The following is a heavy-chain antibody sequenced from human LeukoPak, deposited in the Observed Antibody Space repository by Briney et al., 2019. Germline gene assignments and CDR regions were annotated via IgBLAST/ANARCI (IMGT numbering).Heavy chain of an antibody. CDR1: GGSFSGYY. CDR2: INHSGST. J-gene: IGHJ4*02. V-gene: IGHV4-34*01. D-gene: IGHD6-19*01. CDR3: ARSRWLVLMIDY. Sequence: SETLSLTCAVYGGSFSGYYWSWIRQPPGKGLEWIGEINHSGSTNYNPSLKSRVTISVDTSKNQFSLKLSSVTAADTAVYYCARSRWLVLMIDYWGQGTLVTVSS.